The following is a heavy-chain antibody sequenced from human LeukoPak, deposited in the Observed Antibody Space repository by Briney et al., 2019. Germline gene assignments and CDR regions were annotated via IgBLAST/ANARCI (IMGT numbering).Heavy chain of an antibody. CDR3: ASNHFCSALLGHY. CDR2: ICGSGGGT. D-gene: IGHD3-3*02. J-gene: IGHJ4*02. CDR1: GFTFSTYA. V-gene: IGHV3-23*01. Sequence: GGSLRLSCADSGFTFSTYAMSWVGQAPGKGGEGVSHICGSGGGTKYAESVKGGLIIYRDTSKNTLFLQMTSLRSEDTALYYCASNHFCSALLGHYWGQGTLVTVFS.